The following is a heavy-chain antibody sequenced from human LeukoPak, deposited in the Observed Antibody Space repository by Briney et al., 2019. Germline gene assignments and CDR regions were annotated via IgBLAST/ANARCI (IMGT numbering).Heavy chain of an antibody. CDR2: VSSSGAAT. J-gene: IGHJ4*02. D-gene: IGHD6-19*01. V-gene: IGHV3-23*01. Sequence: GGSLRLSCAASGFTFSTYAMTWARQAPGKGLEWDSGVSSSGAATYYADSVKGRFTISRDNSRSTLYLHMNSLRADDTAVYYCAKPFTQTPYAIGWYTCDSWGQGTLVTVSS. CDR3: AKPFTQTPYAIGWYTCDS. CDR1: GFTFSTYA.